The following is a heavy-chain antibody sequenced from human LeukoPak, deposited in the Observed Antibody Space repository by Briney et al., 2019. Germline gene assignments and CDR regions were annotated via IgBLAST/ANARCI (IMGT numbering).Heavy chain of an antibody. CDR1: GYTFTSYD. Sequence: ASVKVSCKASGYTFTSYDINWVRQATGQGLEWMGWMNPISGNTGYAQKFQGRVTMTRNTSISTAYMELSSLRSEDTAVYYCARRNMVRGVIIPDYWGQGTLVTVSS. CDR2: MNPISGNT. J-gene: IGHJ4*02. V-gene: IGHV1-8*01. CDR3: ARRNMVRGVIIPDY. D-gene: IGHD3-10*01.